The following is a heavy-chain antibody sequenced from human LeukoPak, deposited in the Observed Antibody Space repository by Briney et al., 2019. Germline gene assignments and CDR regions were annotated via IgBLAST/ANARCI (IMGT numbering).Heavy chain of an antibody. CDR2: IKQDGSEK. CDR1: GFTFSSYW. D-gene: IGHD3-16*01. V-gene: IGHV3-7*01. J-gene: IGHJ4*02. CDR3: ARDPSLAIWGYYFDY. Sequence: GGSLRLSCAASGFTFSSYWMSWVRQAPGKGLEWVANIKQDGSEKYYVDSVKGRFTISRDNAKNPLYLQMNSLRAEDTAVYYCARDPSLAIWGYYFDYWGQGTLVTVSS.